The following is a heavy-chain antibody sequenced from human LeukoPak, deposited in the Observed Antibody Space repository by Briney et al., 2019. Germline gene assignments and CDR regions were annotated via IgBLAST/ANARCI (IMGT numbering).Heavy chain of an antibody. CDR1: GGSISSYY. Sequence: SETLSLTCTVSGGSISSYYWSWIRQPPGKGLEWIGYIYYSGSTNYNPSLKSRVTISVDTSKNQFSLELSSVTAADTAVYYCARSDYDILTGYYNLYYWGQGTLVTVSS. J-gene: IGHJ4*02. D-gene: IGHD3-9*01. V-gene: IGHV4-59*01. CDR2: IYYSGST. CDR3: ARSDYDILTGYYNLYY.